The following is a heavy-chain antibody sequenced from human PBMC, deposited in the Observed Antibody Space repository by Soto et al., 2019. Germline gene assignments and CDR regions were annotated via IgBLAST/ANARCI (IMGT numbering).Heavy chain of an antibody. CDR1: GYTFTSYY. D-gene: IGHD2-21*02. CDR2: INPNSGDT. J-gene: IGHJ4*02. CDR3: ARQLAYCGGDCFTEPVDY. Sequence: QAQLVQSGAEVKKPWASVKVSCEASGYTFTSYYMHWVRQAPGQGLEWMGWINPNSGDTKYAQKFRGRVTMTRDTSITTAYMEVKMLTSDDTAVYYCARQLAYCGGDCFTEPVDYWGQGTLVTVSS. V-gene: IGHV1-2*02.